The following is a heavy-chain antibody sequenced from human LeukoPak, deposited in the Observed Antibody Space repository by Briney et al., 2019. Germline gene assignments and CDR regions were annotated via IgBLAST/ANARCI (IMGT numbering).Heavy chain of an antibody. CDR3: ARLELGPTDAFDI. V-gene: IGHV3-53*01. Sequence: GGSLRLSCAASGFTVSSNYMSWVRQAPGKGLEWVSVIYSGGSTYYADSVKGRFTISRDNSKNTLYLQMNSLRAEDTAVYYCARLELGPTDAFDIWGQGTMVTVSS. CDR1: GFTVSSNY. D-gene: IGHD1-26*01. J-gene: IGHJ3*02. CDR2: IYSGGST.